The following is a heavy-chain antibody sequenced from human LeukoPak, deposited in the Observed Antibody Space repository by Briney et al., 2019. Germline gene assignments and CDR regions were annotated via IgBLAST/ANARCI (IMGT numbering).Heavy chain of an antibody. CDR1: GFTFSNYR. CDR3: ARVTSYYYNTSGDYYFDY. V-gene: IGHV3-7*04. Sequence: GGSLRLSCVAYGFTFSNYRMSWVRQAPGKGLVWVANIIQDGSANNYVDSVKGRFTISRDNAKNSLYLQMNSLRAEDTAVYYCARVTSYYYNTSGDYYFDYWGQGTLVTVSS. J-gene: IGHJ4*02. CDR2: IIQDGSAN. D-gene: IGHD3-22*01.